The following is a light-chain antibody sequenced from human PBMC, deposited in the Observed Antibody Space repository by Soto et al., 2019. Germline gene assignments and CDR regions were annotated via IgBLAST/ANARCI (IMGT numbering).Light chain of an antibody. J-gene: IGKJ1*01. CDR3: QQRFNWPRT. CDR2: DAS. V-gene: IGKV3-11*01. CDR1: QSVSSY. Sequence: ETVLTQSPATLSLSPGERATLSCRASQSVSSYLAWYQQKPGQAPRLLISDASNRATGIPARFSGSGSGTDFTITISSLEPEDFAVYYCQQRFNWPRTFGQGTKVAIK.